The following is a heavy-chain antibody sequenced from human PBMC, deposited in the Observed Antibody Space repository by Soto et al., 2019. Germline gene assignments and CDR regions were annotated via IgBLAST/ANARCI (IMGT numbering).Heavy chain of an antibody. CDR3: AKERGDGYNPHFAY. J-gene: IGHJ4*02. V-gene: IGHV3-9*01. Sequence: EVQLVESGGGLVQPGRSLRLSCAASGFTFDDYAMHWVRQAPGRGLEWVAGIYWNSAISGDAGSVKGLFTISRDNAKNTLYLQMNSLRTEDTALYYCAKERGDGYNPHFAYWGQRNLVTVSS. CDR1: GFTFDDYA. D-gene: IGHD5-12*01. CDR2: IYWNSAIS.